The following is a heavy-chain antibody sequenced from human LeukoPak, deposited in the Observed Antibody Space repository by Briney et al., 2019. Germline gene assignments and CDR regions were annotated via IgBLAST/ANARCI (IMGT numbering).Heavy chain of an antibody. V-gene: IGHV4-34*01. D-gene: IGHD4-23*01. CDR1: GFTFNNYV. J-gene: IGHJ4*02. CDR2: INHSGST. Sequence: GSLRLSCAASGFTFNNYVMNWVRQPPGKGLEWIGEINHSGSTNYNPSLKSRVTISVDTSKNQFSLKLSSVTAADTAVYYCARSSYGGNVDYWGQGTLVTVSS. CDR3: ARSSYGGNVDY.